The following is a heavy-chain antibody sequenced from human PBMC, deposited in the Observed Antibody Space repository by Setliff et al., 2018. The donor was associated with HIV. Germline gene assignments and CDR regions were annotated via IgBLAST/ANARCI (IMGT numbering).Heavy chain of an antibody. D-gene: IGHD2-15*01. CDR3: AIRREVVVATTRRGLDI. V-gene: IGHV1-18*01. CDR1: GYSFARYG. J-gene: IGHJ3*02. Sequence: ASVKVSCKASGYSFARYGLSWVRQAPGQGLEWMGWISGFNGNTKYAQSFQDRVAMTTETATSTAYMEMRSLRSDDTAVYFCAIRREVVVATTRRGLDIWGQGTMVTVSS. CDR2: ISGFNGNT.